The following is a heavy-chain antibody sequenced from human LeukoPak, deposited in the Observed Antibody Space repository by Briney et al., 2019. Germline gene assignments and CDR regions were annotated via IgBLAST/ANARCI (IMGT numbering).Heavy chain of an antibody. CDR3: ARLVGDQVVY. D-gene: IGHD2-2*01. CDR2: TYYRSKWSN. V-gene: IGHV6-1*01. CDR1: RDTVSSNRAA. Sequence: SQTLSLTCAISRDTVSSNRAAWNWIRHSPSRGLEWLGRTYYRSKWSNDYALSVRSRITINPDTSKNQFSLQLKFVTPEDTAVYYCARLVGDQVVYWGQGTLVTVSS. J-gene: IGHJ4*02.